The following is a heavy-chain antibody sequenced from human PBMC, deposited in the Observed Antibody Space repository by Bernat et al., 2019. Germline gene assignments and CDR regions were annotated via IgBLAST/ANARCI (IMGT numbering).Heavy chain of an antibody. Sequence: QVQLVQSGAEVKKPGASVKVSCKASGYTFTSYAMHWVRQAPGQRLEWMGWINAGNGNTKYSQKFQGRVTMTRDTSISTAYMELSRLRSDDTAVYYCARWGIAARTGYYYYYMDVWGKGTTVTVSS. D-gene: IGHD6-6*01. J-gene: IGHJ6*03. CDR2: INAGNGNT. CDR3: ARWGIAARTGYYYYYMDV. CDR1: GYTFTSYA. V-gene: IGHV1-3*01.